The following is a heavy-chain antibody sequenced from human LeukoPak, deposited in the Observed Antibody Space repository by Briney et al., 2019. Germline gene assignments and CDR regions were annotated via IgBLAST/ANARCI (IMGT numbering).Heavy chain of an antibody. Sequence: PGGSLRLSCTASGFTFSSYAMSWVRQAPGKGLEWVSGISGSGGSTYYADSVKGRFTISRDNSKNTLHLQMNSLRAEDTAVYYCAKGPTNWSGYPVDYWGQGTLVTVSS. CDR3: AKGPTNWSGYPVDY. V-gene: IGHV3-23*01. D-gene: IGHD3-3*01. CDR2: ISGSGGST. J-gene: IGHJ4*02. CDR1: GFTFSSYA.